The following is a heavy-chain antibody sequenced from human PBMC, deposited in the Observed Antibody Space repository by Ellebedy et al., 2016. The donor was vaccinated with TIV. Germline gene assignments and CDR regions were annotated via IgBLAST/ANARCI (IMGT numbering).Heavy chain of an antibody. Sequence: ASVKVSXXASGYTFTSYYMHWVRQAPGQGLEWMGIINPSGGSTSYAQKFQGRVTMTRDTSTSTVYMELSSLRSEDTAVYYCARDLFVVDSSSGGHYLDYWGQGTLVTVSS. D-gene: IGHD6-6*01. CDR3: ARDLFVVDSSSGGHYLDY. CDR1: GYTFTSYY. J-gene: IGHJ4*02. CDR2: INPSGGST. V-gene: IGHV1-46*01.